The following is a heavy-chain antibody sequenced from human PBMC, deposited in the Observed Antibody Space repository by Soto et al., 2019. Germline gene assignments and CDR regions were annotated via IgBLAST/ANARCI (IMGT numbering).Heavy chain of an antibody. V-gene: IGHV3-7*05. CDR1: GFTFSSYW. CDR3: ARFTRRVAGDY. Sequence: EVQLVESGGDLVQPGGSLRLSCAASGFTFSSYWMSWVRQAPGKGLEWVASIKEDGSETYYVDSVKGRFTISRDNARYSLHLQMNSLRADDSAVYYCARFTRRVAGDYWGQGTLVTVSS. CDR2: IKEDGSET. J-gene: IGHJ4*02. D-gene: IGHD6-19*01.